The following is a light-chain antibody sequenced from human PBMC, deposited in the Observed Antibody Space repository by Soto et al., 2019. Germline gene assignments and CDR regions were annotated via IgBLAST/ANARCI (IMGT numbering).Light chain of an antibody. CDR3: HQYGGSPGT. J-gene: IGKJ1*01. CDR2: GAS. Sequence: EIVLTQSPGTLSLSPGERATLSCRASQSVSSSYLAWYQQKPGQAPRLLIYGASSRATGIPDRFSGSGSGKDFSLTISRLEPEDFAVYYCHQYGGSPGTFGQGTKV. V-gene: IGKV3-20*01. CDR1: QSVSSSY.